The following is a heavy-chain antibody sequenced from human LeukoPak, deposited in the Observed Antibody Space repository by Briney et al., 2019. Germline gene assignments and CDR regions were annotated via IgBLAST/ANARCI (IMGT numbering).Heavy chain of an antibody. D-gene: IGHD1-1*01. Sequence: PGGSLRLSCTASGFPFIEYSMNWVRQVPGKGLEWISYIGIDSGNTKYADSVRGRFTTSADKAKNSLYLQMNSLRVEDTAVYYCARDHNYAFDNWGQGTLVSVAS. CDR3: ARDHNYAFDN. V-gene: IGHV3-48*01. CDR2: IGIDSGNT. J-gene: IGHJ4*02. CDR1: GFPFIEYS.